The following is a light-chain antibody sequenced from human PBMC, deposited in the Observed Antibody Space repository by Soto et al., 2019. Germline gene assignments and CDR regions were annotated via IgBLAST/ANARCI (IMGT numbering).Light chain of an antibody. J-gene: IGLJ1*01. CDR1: YTDVGGYNR. CDR3: SSYTSSSTLYV. V-gene: IGLV2-14*01. CDR2: EVD. Sequence: QAVVTQPASVSGSPGQSITISCTGTYTDVGGYNRVSWYQHHAGKGPKMLIFEVDNRPSGISDRFSGSKSGDTASLTISGLQADAEADYYCSSYTSSSTLYVFGTGTKLTVL.